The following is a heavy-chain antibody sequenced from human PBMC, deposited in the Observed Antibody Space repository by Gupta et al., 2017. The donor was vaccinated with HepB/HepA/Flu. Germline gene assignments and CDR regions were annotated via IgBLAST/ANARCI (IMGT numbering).Heavy chain of an antibody. CDR2: ISWNSGSI. J-gene: IGHJ4*02. CDR1: GFTFDHYA. Sequence: EVQLVESGGGLVQPGRSLSLSCAASGFTFDHYAMHWVRQAPGKGLEWVSGISWNSGSIGYADSVKGRFTISRDNAKNSLYLQMNSLRAEDTALYYCAKDMISSGWYRGIDYWGQGTLVTVSS. CDR3: AKDMISSGWYRGIDY. V-gene: IGHV3-9*01. D-gene: IGHD6-19*01.